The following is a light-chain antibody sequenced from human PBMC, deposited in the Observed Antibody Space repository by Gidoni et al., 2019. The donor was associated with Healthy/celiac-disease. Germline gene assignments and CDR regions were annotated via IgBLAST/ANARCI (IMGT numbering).Light chain of an antibody. CDR1: SSDVGRYNL. J-gene: IGLJ3*02. CDR3: CSYAGSSTWV. V-gene: IGLV2-23*02. Sequence: QSALTQPASVSGSPGQSITISCTGTSSDVGRYNLVSWYQQHPGKAPKLMIYEVSTRPSGVSNRFSGSKSCNTASLTISGLQAEDEADYYCCSYAGSSTWVFGGGTKLTVL. CDR2: EVS.